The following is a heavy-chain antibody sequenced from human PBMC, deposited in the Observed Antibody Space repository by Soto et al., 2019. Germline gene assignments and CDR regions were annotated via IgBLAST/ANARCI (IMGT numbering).Heavy chain of an antibody. V-gene: IGHV1-18*04. CDR2: INANGGNT. D-gene: IGHD3-3*01. CDR1: GYTLTSYY. CDR3: ARDPNDFWSGSPLGWFDP. Sequence: ASVKVSCKASGYTLTSYYGHWVRQSPGQGLEWMGRINANGGNTNYAQKLQGRVTMTTDISTSTAYMELRSLRSDDTAVYYCARDPNDFWSGSPLGWFDPWGQGTLLTVSS. J-gene: IGHJ5*02.